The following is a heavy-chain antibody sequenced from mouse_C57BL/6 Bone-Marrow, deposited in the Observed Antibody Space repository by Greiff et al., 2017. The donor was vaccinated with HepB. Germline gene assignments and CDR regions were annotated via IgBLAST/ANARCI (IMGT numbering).Heavy chain of an antibody. CDR3: ARLHPFDY. V-gene: IGHV1-19*01. CDR2: INPYNGGT. Sequence: VQLKESGPVLVKPGASVKMSCKASGYTFTDYYMNWVKQSHGKSLEWIGVINPYNGGTSYNQKFKGKATLTVDKSSSTAYMELNSLTSEDSAVYYCARLHPFDYWGQGTTLTVSS. CDR1: GYTFTDYY. J-gene: IGHJ2*01.